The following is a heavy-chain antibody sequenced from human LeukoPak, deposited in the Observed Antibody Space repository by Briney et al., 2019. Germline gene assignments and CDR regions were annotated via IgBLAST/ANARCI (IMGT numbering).Heavy chain of an antibody. CDR3: ASSSGGTYYFDY. Sequence: PGGSLRLSCAASGFTFSSYSMNWVRQAPGKGLEWVSYISSSSTIYYADSVKGRFTISRDNAKNSLYLQMNSLRAEDTAVYYCASSSGGTYYFDYWGQGTLVTVSS. V-gene: IGHV3-48*04. J-gene: IGHJ4*02. CDR1: GFTFSSYS. CDR2: ISSSSTI. D-gene: IGHD2-15*01.